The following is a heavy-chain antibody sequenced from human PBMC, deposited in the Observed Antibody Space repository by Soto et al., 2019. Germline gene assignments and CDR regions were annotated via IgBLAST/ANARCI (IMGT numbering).Heavy chain of an antibody. CDR1: GFTFSSYG. J-gene: IGHJ4*02. D-gene: IGHD1-26*01. Sequence: QVQLVESGGGVVQPGRSLRLSCAASGFTFSSYGMHWVRQAPGKGLEWVAVISYDGSNKYYADSVKGRFTISRDNSKNTLYLQMNSLSAEDTAVYYCAKDRGSGSYYGSDYWGQGTLVTVSS. CDR2: ISYDGSNK. CDR3: AKDRGSGSYYGSDY. V-gene: IGHV3-30*18.